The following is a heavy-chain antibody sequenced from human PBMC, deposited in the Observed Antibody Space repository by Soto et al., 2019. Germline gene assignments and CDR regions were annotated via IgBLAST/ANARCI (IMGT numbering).Heavy chain of an antibody. V-gene: IGHV3-72*01. CDR3: ARARVPGVAFDI. J-gene: IGHJ3*02. CDR1: GFTFSDHY. D-gene: IGHD2-8*01. CDR2: TRNKANSYTT. Sequence: GGSLRLSCAASGFTFSDHYMDWVRQAPGKGLEWVGRTRNKANSYTTEYAASVKGRFTISRDEAKSSLFLQMNSLKTEDTAVYYGARARVPGVAFDILGQGTMVTVSS.